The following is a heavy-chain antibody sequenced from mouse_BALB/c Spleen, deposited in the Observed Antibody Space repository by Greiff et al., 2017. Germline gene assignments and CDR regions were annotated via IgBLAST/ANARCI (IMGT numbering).Heavy chain of an antibody. CDR1: GFNIKDYY. CDR3: AIASLRLRCPFDY. Sequence: EVQLQQSGAELVRSGASVKLSCTASGFNIKDYYMHWVKQRPEQGLEWIGRIDPANGNTKYDPKFQGKATITADTSSNTAYLQLSSLTSEDTAVYYCAIASLRLRCPFDYWGQGTTLTVAS. V-gene: IGHV14-3*02. D-gene: IGHD1-2*01. CDR2: IDPANGNT. J-gene: IGHJ2*01.